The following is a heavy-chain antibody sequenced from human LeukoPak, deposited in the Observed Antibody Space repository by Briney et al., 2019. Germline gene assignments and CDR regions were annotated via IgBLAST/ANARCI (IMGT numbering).Heavy chain of an antibody. CDR2: IYYSGST. J-gene: IGHJ5*02. CDR1: GVSISSSSYY. CDR3: ARQELAYNWFDP. V-gene: IGHV4-39*01. Sequence: SETLSLTCTVSGVSISSSSYYWGWIRQPPGKGLEWIGSIYYSGSTYYNPSLKSRVTISVDTSKNQFSLKLSSVTAADTAVYYCARQELAYNWFDPWGQGTLVTVSS. D-gene: IGHD1-26*01.